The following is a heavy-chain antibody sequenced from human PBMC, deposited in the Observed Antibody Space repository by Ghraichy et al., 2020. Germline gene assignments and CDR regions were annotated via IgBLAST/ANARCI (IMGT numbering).Heavy chain of an antibody. CDR1: GFAFSSYA. Sequence: LSLTCAASGFAFSSYAMSWVRQAPGKGLEWVSGISGSGGSAYYADSVKGRFTISRDNSKNTLHLQMKSLRVEDTAVYYCAKDRGYYDSSGYYFDCGMDVWGQGTTVTVSS. CDR2: ISGSGGSA. V-gene: IGHV3-23*01. J-gene: IGHJ6*02. D-gene: IGHD3-22*01. CDR3: AKDRGYYDSSGYYFDCGMDV.